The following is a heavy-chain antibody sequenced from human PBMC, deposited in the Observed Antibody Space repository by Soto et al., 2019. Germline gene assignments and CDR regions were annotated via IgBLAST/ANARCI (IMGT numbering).Heavy chain of an antibody. CDR2: IYWDDDK. Sequence: QITLKESGPTLVKPTQTLTLTCTFSGFSLSTSGVGVGWIRQPPGKALEWLALIYWDDDKRYSPSLKSRLTITKDTSKTQVVLTMTNMDPVDTATYYCAHTPWERQLWTYWGQGTLVTVSS. V-gene: IGHV2-5*02. D-gene: IGHD5-18*01. CDR3: AHTPWERQLWTY. CDR1: GFSLSTSGVG. J-gene: IGHJ4*02.